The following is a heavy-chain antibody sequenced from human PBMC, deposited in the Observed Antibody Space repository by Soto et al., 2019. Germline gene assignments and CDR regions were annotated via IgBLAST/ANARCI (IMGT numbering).Heavy chain of an antibody. CDR1: GYTFTTYD. CDR2: ISPYNGNT. Sequence: QVQLVQSGAEVKKPGASVRVSCRASGYTFTTYDITWVRQAPGQGLEWMGWISPYNGNTNYARKFQGRVTMTTDTSATTAHMELRTLGSDDTAVYYCARGYVYESRGDWAYWGQGTLVTVSS. J-gene: IGHJ4*02. CDR3: ARGYVYESRGDWAY. V-gene: IGHV1-18*01. D-gene: IGHD3-22*01.